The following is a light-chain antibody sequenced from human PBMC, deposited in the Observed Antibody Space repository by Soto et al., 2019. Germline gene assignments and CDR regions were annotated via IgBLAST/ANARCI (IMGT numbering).Light chain of an antibody. Sequence: QALLTQAASVSGSPGPSSTISCTGTMSDVGGYNYVSWYQQHPGKAPKFLIYEVSNRPSGVSNRFSGSKSGNTASLTISGLQAEDEADYYCSSYTSSSTYVFGTGTKVTVL. J-gene: IGLJ1*01. CDR2: EVS. CDR1: MSDVGGYNY. V-gene: IGLV2-14*01. CDR3: SSYTSSSTYV.